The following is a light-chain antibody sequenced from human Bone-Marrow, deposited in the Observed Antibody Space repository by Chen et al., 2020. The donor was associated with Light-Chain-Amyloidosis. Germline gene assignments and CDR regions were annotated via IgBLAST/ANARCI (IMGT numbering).Light chain of an antibody. CDR2: RDT. Sequence: SYELTQPPSVTVSPVQTARTPCSGDDLPTKYAYWYQQKPGQAPVLVIHRDTERPSGISERFSGSSSGTTATLTISGVQAEDEADYHCQSADSSGTYEVIFGGGTKLTVL. J-gene: IGLJ2*01. CDR1: DLPTKY. CDR3: QSADSSGTYEVI. V-gene: IGLV3-25*03.